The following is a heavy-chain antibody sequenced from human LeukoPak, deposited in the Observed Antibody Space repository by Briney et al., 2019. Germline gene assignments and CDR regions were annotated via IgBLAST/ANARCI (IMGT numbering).Heavy chain of an antibody. D-gene: IGHD4-17*01. Sequence: SVKVSCKASGGTFSSYAISWVRQAPGQGLEWMGGIIPIFGTANYAQKFQGRVTITADESTSTAYMELSSLRSEDTAVYYCASPTLYGDYAGEYYFDYWGQGTLVTASS. CDR1: GGTFSSYA. CDR3: ASPTLYGDYAGEYYFDY. CDR2: IIPIFGTA. V-gene: IGHV1-69*01. J-gene: IGHJ4*02.